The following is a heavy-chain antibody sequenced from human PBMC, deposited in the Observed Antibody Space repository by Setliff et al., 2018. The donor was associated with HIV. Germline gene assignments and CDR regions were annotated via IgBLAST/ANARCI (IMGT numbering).Heavy chain of an antibody. CDR3: ARAPTLFGVEYYYYFGMDV. CDR1: GYTFTGYY. J-gene: IGHJ6*02. CDR2: INPNSGGT. V-gene: IGHV1-2*02. D-gene: IGHD3-3*01. Sequence: ASVKVSCKASGYTFTGYYMHWVRQAPGQGLEWMGWINPNSGGTNYAQKFQGRVTMTRDTSVNIAYMQLSRLRSDDTAVYYCARAPTLFGVEYYYYFGMDVWGQGTTVTGS.